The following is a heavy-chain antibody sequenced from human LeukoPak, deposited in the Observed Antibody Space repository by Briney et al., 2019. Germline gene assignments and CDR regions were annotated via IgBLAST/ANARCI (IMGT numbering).Heavy chain of an antibody. J-gene: IGHJ4*02. CDR2: INPNSGGT. D-gene: IGHD6-19*01. Sequence: GASVKVSCKGSGYTFTGYYIHWVRQAPGQGLGWMGWINPNSGGTKYAQKFQGRVTMTRDTSISTAYMELSSLTSDDTALYYCATDGAVAGTAYPEYWGQGTLVTVSS. CDR1: GYTFTGYY. V-gene: IGHV1-2*02. CDR3: ATDGAVAGTAYPEY.